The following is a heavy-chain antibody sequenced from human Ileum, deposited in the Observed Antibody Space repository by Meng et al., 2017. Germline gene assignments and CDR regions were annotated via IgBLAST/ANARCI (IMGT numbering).Heavy chain of an antibody. J-gene: IGHJ3*01. CDR1: GASISSYY. V-gene: IGHV4-4*07. Sequence: SETLSLTCTVSGASISSYYWSWIRQSATKGLELIGRIYPSGTTDYNPSLKSRVTLSLDTSKNQLSLKLRSVTAADTAVYYCARDFYASGSPMIDSFDLWGQGTMVTVSS. CDR2: IYPSGTT. CDR3: ARDFYASGSPMIDSFDL. D-gene: IGHD3-10*01.